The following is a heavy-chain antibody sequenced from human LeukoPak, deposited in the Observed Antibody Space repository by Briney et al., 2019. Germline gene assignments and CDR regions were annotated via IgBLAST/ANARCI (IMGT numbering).Heavy chain of an antibody. V-gene: IGHV3-9*01. CDR3: AKGLVPAAPYYYYYGMDV. J-gene: IGHJ6*02. CDR2: ISWNSGSI. CDR1: GFTFDDYA. D-gene: IGHD2-2*01. Sequence: GGSLRLSCAASGFTFDDYAMHWVRQAPGKGLEWVSGISWNSGSIGYADSVKGRFTISRDNAKNSLYLQMNSLRAEDTALYYCAKGLVPAAPYYYYYGMDVWGQGTTVTVSS.